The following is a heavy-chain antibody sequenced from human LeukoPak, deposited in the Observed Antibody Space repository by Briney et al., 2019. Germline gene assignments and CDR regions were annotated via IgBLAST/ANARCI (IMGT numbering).Heavy chain of an antibody. CDR2: IIPIFGTA. CDR3: AREGRRDGYNLPFDY. D-gene: IGHD5-24*01. V-gene: IGHV1-69*13. J-gene: IGHJ4*02. Sequence: SVKVSCKASGGTFSSYAISWVRQAPGQGLEWMGGIIPIFGTANYAQKSQGRVTITADESMSTAYMELSRLRSEDTAVYYCAREGRRDGYNLPFDYWGQGTLVTVSS. CDR1: GGTFSSYA.